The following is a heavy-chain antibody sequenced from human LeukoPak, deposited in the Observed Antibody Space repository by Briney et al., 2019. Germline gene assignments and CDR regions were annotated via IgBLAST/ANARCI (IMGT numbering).Heavy chain of an antibody. Sequence: GGSLRLSCAASGFTFSSYGMHWVRQAPGKGLEWMAVIWDDGSNKYYGDSVKGRFTISRDNSKNTLYLQMNSLRAEDTAVYYCARAELPAAIKSGAFDIWGQGTMVTVSS. CDR1: GFTFSSYG. V-gene: IGHV3-33*01. CDR3: ARAELPAAIKSGAFDI. J-gene: IGHJ3*02. D-gene: IGHD2-2*01. CDR2: IWDDGSNK.